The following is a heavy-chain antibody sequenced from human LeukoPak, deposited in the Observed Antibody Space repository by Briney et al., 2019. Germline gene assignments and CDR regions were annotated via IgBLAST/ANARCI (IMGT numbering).Heavy chain of an antibody. CDR1: GFTFSSYA. J-gene: IGHJ5*02. D-gene: IGHD2-15*01. CDR2: ISGSGGST. Sequence: PGGSLRLSCAASGFTFSSYAMSWVRQAPGKGLEWVSAISGSGGSTYYADSVKGRFTISRDNAKNSLYLQMNSLRAEVTAVYYCAGQSRLGYCSGGSCYSQPFDPWGQGTLVTVSS. CDR3: AGQSRLGYCSGGSCYSQPFDP. V-gene: IGHV3-23*01.